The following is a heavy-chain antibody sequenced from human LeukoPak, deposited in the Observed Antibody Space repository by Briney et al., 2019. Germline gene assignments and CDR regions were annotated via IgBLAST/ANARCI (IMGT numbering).Heavy chain of an antibody. D-gene: IGHD3-10*01. CDR2: IKTKTDGGTT. CDR3: PYGSGSYRL. V-gene: IGHV3-15*01. CDR1: GFPFSNAW. J-gene: IGHJ4*02. Sequence: PGGSLRLSCAASGFPFSNAWMSWVRQAPGEGLEWVGRIKTKTDGGTTDYAAPVKGRFTISRDDSKNTLYLQMNSLKTEDTAVYYCPYGSGSYRLWGQGTLVTVSS.